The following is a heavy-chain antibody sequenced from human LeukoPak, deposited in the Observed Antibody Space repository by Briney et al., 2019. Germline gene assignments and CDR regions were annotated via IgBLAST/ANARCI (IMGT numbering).Heavy chain of an antibody. CDR3: AGDDGIAVARGGGMDV. Sequence: SETLSLTCTVSGGSISSYYWSWIRQPAGKGLEWIGRIYTSGSTDYNPSLKSRVTMSVDTSKNQFSLKLSSVTAADTAVYYCAGDDGIAVARGGGMDVWGQGTTVTVSS. CDR2: IYTSGST. J-gene: IGHJ6*02. D-gene: IGHD6-19*01. CDR1: GGSISSYY. V-gene: IGHV4-4*07.